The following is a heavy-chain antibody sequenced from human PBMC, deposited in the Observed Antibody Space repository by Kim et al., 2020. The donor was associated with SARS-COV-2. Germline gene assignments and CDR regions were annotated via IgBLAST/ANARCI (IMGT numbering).Heavy chain of an antibody. Sequence: SDTNYSPSFQGQVTISADKSISTAYLQWSSLKASDTAMYYCARHSGSYLAWGQGTLVTVSS. J-gene: IGHJ5*02. CDR3: ARHSGSYLA. V-gene: IGHV5-51*01. D-gene: IGHD1-26*01. CDR2: SDT.